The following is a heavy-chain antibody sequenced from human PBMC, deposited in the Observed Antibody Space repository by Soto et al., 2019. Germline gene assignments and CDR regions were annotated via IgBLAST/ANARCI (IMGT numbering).Heavy chain of an antibody. CDR3: ARVFGHDFWSH. V-gene: IGHV3-23*01. CDR2: ISGSGGST. CDR1: GFSFSSYA. Sequence: EVQLLESGGGLVQPGGSLRLSCAASGFSFSSYAMSWVRQAPGKGLEWVSAISGSGGSTYYADSVKGRFTISSDNSKNTLYLQMNSLRAEDTAVYYCARVFGHDFWSHWGQGTLVTVSS. J-gene: IGHJ4*02. D-gene: IGHD3-3*01.